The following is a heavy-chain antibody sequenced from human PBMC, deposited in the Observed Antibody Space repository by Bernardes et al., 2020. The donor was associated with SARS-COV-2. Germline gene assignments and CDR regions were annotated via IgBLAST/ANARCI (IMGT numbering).Heavy chain of an antibody. CDR1: GGSIGSDGYY. CDR3: AGSSCGIDCYIGGLRSWDCGMDV. V-gene: IGHV4-39*01. J-gene: IGHJ6*02. Sequence: SETLSLTCIVSGGSIGSDGYYWGWIRQPPGKGLEWIGSIYYVVSTNYNPSLKSRVTISVDTSKNQFSLKVSSVTAADTAVYYCAGSSCGIDCYIGGLRSWDCGMDVWGQGTTVTVSS. D-gene: IGHD2-21*02. CDR2: IYYVVST.